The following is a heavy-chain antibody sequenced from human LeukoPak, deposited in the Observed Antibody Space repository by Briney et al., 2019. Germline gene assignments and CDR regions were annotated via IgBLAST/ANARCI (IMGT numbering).Heavy chain of an antibody. CDR3: ARTYDSSGYPGDY. CDR2: IIPILGIA. D-gene: IGHD3-22*01. CDR1: GGTFSSYA. J-gene: IGHJ4*02. V-gene: IGHV1-69*04. Sequence: GSSVKVSCKASGGTFSSYAISWVRQAPGQGLEWMGRIIPILGIANYAQKFQGRATITADKSTSTAYMELSSLRSEDTAVYYCARTYDSSGYPGDYWGQGTLVTVSS.